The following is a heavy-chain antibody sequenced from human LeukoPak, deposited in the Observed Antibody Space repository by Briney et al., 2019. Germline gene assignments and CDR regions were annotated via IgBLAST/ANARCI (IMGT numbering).Heavy chain of an antibody. CDR2: ISISGTAV. Sequence: PGGSLRLSCAASGFTFNDYYMAWIRQAPGMGLEWISYISISGTAVYYADSVRGRFTISRDNARDSLYLQMNSLRAEDTAVYHCARAGTTMSLADAFDIWGRGTMVTVSS. CDR1: GFTFNDYY. CDR3: ARAGTTMSLADAFDI. J-gene: IGHJ3*02. V-gene: IGHV3-11*01. D-gene: IGHD1/OR15-1a*01.